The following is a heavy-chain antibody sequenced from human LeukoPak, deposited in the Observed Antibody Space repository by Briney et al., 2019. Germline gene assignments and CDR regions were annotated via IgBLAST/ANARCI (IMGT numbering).Heavy chain of an antibody. D-gene: IGHD2-15*01. Sequence: SETLSLTCTVSGGSVSSGSYYWSWLRQPPGKGLEWIGHIYYSGSTNYNPSLKSRVTISVDTSKNRFPLKLSSVTAADTAVYYCARESPYCSGGSCLFDYWGQGTLATVSS. CDR2: IYYSGST. J-gene: IGHJ4*02. CDR3: ARESPYCSGGSCLFDY. V-gene: IGHV4-61*01. CDR1: GGSVSSGSYY.